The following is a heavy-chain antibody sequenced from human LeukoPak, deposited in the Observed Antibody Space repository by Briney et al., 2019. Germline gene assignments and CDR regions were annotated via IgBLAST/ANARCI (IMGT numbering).Heavy chain of an antibody. Sequence: GGSLRLSCSASGFTFSSYAMHWVRQAPGKGLEYVSAISSNGGSTYYADSVKGRFTISRNNSKNKLYIQMNRLRGEDTAVYYRVKEPRGGGGFEYRGQGNPVTVS. D-gene: IGHD3-16*01. CDR1: GFTFSSYA. CDR2: ISSNGGST. J-gene: IGHJ4*01. V-gene: IGHV3-64D*06. CDR3: VKEPRGGGGFEY.